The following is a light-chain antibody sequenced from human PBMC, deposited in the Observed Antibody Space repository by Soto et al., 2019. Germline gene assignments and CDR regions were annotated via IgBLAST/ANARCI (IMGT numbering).Light chain of an antibody. J-gene: IGLJ2*01. CDR3: SSYTSSSTLVV. V-gene: IGLV2-14*01. CDR1: SSDVGGYNY. CDR2: DVS. Sequence: QSALTQPASVSGSPGQSITISCTGTSSDVGGYNYVSWYQQHPGKAPKLMIYDVSXRPSGVSNRFSGSKSGNTASLTISGXXXXXXXXXXCSSYTSSSTLVVFGGGTKLTVL.